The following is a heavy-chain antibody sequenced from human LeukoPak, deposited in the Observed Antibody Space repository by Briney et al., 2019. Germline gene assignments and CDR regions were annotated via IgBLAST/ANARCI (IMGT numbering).Heavy chain of an antibody. D-gene: IGHD3-10*01. CDR1: GGSISSGGYS. Sequence: SQTLSLTCAVSGGSISSGGYSWSWIRQPPGKGLEWIGYIYYSGSTYYNPSLKSRVTISVDTSKNQFSLKLSSVTAADTAVYYCARRKYYYGSGSYRYYNYYMDVWGKGTTVTISS. CDR3: ARRKYYYGSGSYRYYNYYMDV. J-gene: IGHJ6*03. V-gene: IGHV4-30-4*07. CDR2: IYYSGST.